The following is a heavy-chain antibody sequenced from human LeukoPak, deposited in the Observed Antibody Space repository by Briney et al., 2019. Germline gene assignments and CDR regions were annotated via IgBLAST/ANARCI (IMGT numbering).Heavy chain of an antibody. J-gene: IGHJ3*02. CDR3: ARWLQLRPDAFDI. CDR2: IYYSGST. D-gene: IGHD5-24*01. V-gene: IGHV4-59*01. CDR1: GGSISSYY. Sequence: PSETLSLTCTVSGGSISSYYWSWLRQPPGKGLEWIGYIYYSGSTNYNPPLTSRVTISVDTSKNQYSLKLSSVTAADTAVYYCARWLQLRPDAFDIWGQGTMVTVSS.